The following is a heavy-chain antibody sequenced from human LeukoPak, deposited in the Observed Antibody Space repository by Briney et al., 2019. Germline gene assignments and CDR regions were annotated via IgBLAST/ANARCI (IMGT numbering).Heavy chain of an antibody. J-gene: IGHJ4*02. CDR3: ARGVIVGATGLGFDY. D-gene: IGHD1-26*01. V-gene: IGHV4-34*01. CDR2: INHSGST. CDR1: GGSFSGYY. Sequence: PSETLSLTCAVYGGSFSGYYWSWIRQPPGKGLEWIGEINHSGSTYYNPSLKSRVTISVDTSKNQFSLKLSSVTAADTAVYYCARGVIVGATGLGFDYWGQGTLVTVSS.